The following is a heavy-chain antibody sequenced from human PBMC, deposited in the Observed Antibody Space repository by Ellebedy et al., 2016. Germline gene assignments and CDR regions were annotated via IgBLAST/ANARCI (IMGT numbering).Heavy chain of an antibody. Sequence: DSVKGRFTISRDNAKNSLYLQMNSLRAEDTAVYYCARDSLLSWFDPWGQGTLVTVSS. CDR3: ARDSLLSWFDP. J-gene: IGHJ5*02. D-gene: IGHD3-10*01. V-gene: IGHV3-7*01.